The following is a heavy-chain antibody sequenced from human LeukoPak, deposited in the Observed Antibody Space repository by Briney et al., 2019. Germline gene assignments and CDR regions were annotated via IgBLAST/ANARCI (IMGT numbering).Heavy chain of an antibody. D-gene: IGHD5/OR15-5a*01. CDR2: ISWNSGSI. Sequence: PGGSLRLSCAASGFSFDDYAMHWVRQAPGKGLEWVSGISWNSGSIDYADSVKGRFTISRDNAKNSLYLQMSNLRAEDTAFYYCAKEVSGGFQHWGQGSPVTVFS. J-gene: IGHJ1*01. CDR1: GFSFDDYA. V-gene: IGHV3-9*01. CDR3: AKEVSGGFQH.